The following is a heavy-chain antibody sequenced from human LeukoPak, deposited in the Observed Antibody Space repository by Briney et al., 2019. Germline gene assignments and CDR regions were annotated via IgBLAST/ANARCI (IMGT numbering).Heavy chain of an antibody. V-gene: IGHV4-34*01. J-gene: IGHJ6*03. CDR3: ARGLNTYYYGSGSYRHYYYYMDV. CDR2: INHSGST. Sequence: SETLSLTCAVYGGSFSGYYWSWIRQPPGKGLEWIGEINHSGSTNYNPSLKSRVTISVDTSKNQFSLKLSSVTAADTAVYYCARGLNTYYYGSGSYRHYYYYMDVWGKGTTVTISS. D-gene: IGHD3-10*01. CDR1: GGSFSGYY.